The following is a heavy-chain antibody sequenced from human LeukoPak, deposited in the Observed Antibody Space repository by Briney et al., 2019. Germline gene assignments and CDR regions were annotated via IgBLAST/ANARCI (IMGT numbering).Heavy chain of an antibody. J-gene: IGHJ3*02. Sequence: PSETLSLTCTVSGGSISSSDYYWGWIRQPPEKGLEWTGEINHSGSTKYNPSLKSRVTISVDTSKNQFSLNLSSATAADTAVYYCARVDDIWGQGTMVTVSS. CDR2: INHSGST. V-gene: IGHV4-39*07. CDR3: ARVDDI. CDR1: GGSISSSDYY.